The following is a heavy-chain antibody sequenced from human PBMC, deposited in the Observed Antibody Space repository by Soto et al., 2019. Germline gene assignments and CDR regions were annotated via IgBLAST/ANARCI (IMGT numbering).Heavy chain of an antibody. J-gene: IGHJ4*02. V-gene: IGHV4-39*01. CDR1: GGSISSSSYY. CDR2: IYYSGST. D-gene: IGHD6-19*01. Sequence: SETLSLTCTASGGSISSSSYYWGWIRQPPGKGLEWIGSIYYSGSTYYNPSLKSRVTISVDTSKNQFSLKLSSVTAADTAVYYCARQPRTPYYSSGSPRGGAFDYWGQGTLVTVSS. CDR3: ARQPRTPYYSSGSPRGGAFDY.